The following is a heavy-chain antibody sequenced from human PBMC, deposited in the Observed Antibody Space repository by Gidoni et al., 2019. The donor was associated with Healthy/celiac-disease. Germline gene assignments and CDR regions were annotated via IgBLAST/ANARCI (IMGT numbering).Heavy chain of an antibody. CDR3: ATNDAKVVVRGY. V-gene: IGHV3-66*01. Sequence: EVQLVESGGGLVQPGGSLRLSCAASGFTVSSNYMSWVRQAPGKGLEWVSGIYSGGSTYYADSVKGRFTISRDNSKNTLYLQMNSLRAEDTAVYYCATNDAKVVVRGYWGQGTLVTVSS. J-gene: IGHJ4*02. D-gene: IGHD3-22*01. CDR1: GFTVSSNY. CDR2: IYSGGST.